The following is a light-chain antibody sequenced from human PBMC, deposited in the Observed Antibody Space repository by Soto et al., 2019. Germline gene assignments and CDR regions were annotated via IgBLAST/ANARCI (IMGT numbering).Light chain of an antibody. J-gene: IGKJ1*01. CDR3: QQYNKWLPEWT. CDR1: EGISND. Sequence: EIVMTQSPATLSVSPVERATLSCRASEGISNDLAWYQQKPGQAPRLLIYDASTRATGIPARFSGTVSGTEFTLTISSLQSEDSAVYYCQQYNKWLPEWTFGQGTKVDIK. CDR2: DAS. V-gene: IGKV3-15*01.